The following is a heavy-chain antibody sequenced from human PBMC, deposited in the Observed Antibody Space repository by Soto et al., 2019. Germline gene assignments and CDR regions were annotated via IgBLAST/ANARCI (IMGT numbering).Heavy chain of an antibody. CDR1: GGTFSSYA. Sequence: QVQLVQSGAEVKKPGSSVKVSCKASGGTFSSYAISWVRQAPGQGLEWMGGIIPIFGTANYAQKFQGRVTITADESTSTAYMELSSLRSEDTAVYYCARDHEAVTTPYHYYGMDVWGQGTTVTVSS. D-gene: IGHD4-4*01. J-gene: IGHJ6*02. V-gene: IGHV1-69*12. CDR3: ARDHEAVTTPYHYYGMDV. CDR2: IIPIFGTA.